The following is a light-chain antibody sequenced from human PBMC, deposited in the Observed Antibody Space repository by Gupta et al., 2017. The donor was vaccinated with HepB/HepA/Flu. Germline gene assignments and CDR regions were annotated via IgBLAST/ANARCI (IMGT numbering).Light chain of an antibody. CDR2: DDS. Sequence: SYVLTQPPSVSVAPGKTATITCGRDNIGSDSVNWYQQKPGQAPVLVVYDDSDRPSGIPDRFSGSNSGSTASLTISRVEVGDEADDYCQVWDSTSDHPWVFGGGTKLTVL. CDR3: QVWDSTSDHPWV. CDR1: NIGSDS. J-gene: IGLJ3*02. V-gene: IGLV3-21*03.